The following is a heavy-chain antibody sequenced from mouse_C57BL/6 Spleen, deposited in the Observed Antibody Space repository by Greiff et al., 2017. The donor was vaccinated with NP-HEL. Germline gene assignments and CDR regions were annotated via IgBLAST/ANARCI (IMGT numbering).Heavy chain of an antibody. V-gene: IGHV5-4*01. Sequence: EVQLVESGGGLVKPGGSLKLSCAASGFTFSSYAMSWVRQTPEKRLEWVATISDGGSYTYSPDNVKGRFTISRDNAKNNLYLQMSHLKSEDTAMYYCASYYGSSRFAYWGQGTLATVSA. CDR2: ISDGGSYT. CDR3: ASYYGSSRFAY. J-gene: IGHJ3*01. CDR1: GFTFSSYA. D-gene: IGHD1-1*01.